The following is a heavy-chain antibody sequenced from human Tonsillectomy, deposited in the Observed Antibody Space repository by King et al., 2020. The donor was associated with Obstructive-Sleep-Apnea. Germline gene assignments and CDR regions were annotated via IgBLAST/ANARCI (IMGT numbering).Heavy chain of an antibody. Sequence: VKLVESGGGLVQPGESLRLSCAASGFTFVSYWMSWVRQAPGKGLEWVANINQDGSDKYYVDSVKGRFTVSRDNAKNSLYLQMNSLRAEDTAVYYCATGLFDPWGQGTLVTVSS. CDR1: GFTFVSYW. J-gene: IGHJ5*02. D-gene: IGHD3-10*01. CDR2: INQDGSDK. CDR3: ATGLFDP. V-gene: IGHV3-7*01.